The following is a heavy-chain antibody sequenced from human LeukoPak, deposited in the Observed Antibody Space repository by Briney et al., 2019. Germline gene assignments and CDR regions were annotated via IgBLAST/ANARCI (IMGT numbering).Heavy chain of an antibody. V-gene: IGHV3-23*01. Sequence: PGGSLRLPCAASGFTFSSYGMSWVRQAPGKGLEWVSAISPSGRNTYYADSVKGRFIISRDNSKNMLYLQMSSLRAEDTAVYYCAKGGSDSSGYYSLYHYYYMDVWGKGTTVTISS. CDR1: GFTFSSYG. CDR2: ISPSGRNT. CDR3: AKGGSDSSGYYSLYHYYYMDV. J-gene: IGHJ6*03. D-gene: IGHD3-22*01.